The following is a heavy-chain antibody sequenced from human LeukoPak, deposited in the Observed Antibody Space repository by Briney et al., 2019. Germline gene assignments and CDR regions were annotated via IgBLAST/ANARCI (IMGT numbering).Heavy chain of an antibody. CDR1: GFTFSTFA. J-gene: IGHJ3*01. Sequence: PGGSLRLSCAASGFTFSTFAMIWVRQPPGKGLEWVSSIFPSGGEIHYADSVRGRFTISRDNSKSTLSLQMNSLRTEDTAVYYCARVEVRGVIQAFDVWGQGTMVTVSS. CDR3: ARVEVRGVIQAFDV. D-gene: IGHD3-10*01. V-gene: IGHV3-23*01. CDR2: IFPSGGEI.